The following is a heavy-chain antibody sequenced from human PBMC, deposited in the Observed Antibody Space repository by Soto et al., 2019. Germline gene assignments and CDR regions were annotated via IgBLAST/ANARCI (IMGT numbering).Heavy chain of an antibody. Sequence: SETLSLTCAVYGGSFSGSFSGYYWSWIRQPPGKGLEWIGEINHSGSTNYNPSLKSRVTISVDTSKNQFSLKLSSVTAADTAVYYCARDSIFGYSSGWGIIGVWGQGTLVTVSS. J-gene: IGHJ4*02. CDR3: ARDSIFGYSSGWGIIGV. V-gene: IGHV4-34*01. D-gene: IGHD6-19*01. CDR2: INHSGST. CDR1: GGSFSGSFSGYY.